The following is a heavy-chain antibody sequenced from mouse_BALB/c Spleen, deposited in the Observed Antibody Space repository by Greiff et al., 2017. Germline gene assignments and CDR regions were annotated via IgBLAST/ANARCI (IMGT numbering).Heavy chain of an antibody. V-gene: IGHV1S56*01. J-gene: IGHJ2*01. D-gene: IGHD1-1*01. CDR2: IYPGNVNT. CDR1: GYTFTSYY. CDR3: ARSYYYGPYFDY. Sequence: VQLQQSGPELVKPGASVRISCKASGYTFTSYYIHWVKQRPGQGLEWIGWIYPGNVNTKYNEKFKGKATLTADKSSSTAYMQLSSLTSEDSAVYFCARSYYYGPYFDYWGQGTTLTVSS.